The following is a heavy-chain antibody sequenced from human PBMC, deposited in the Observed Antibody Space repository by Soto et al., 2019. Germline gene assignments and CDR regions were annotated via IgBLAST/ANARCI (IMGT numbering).Heavy chain of an antibody. CDR1: GGSISSYY. CDR2: IYYSGST. CDR3: ARRYGSAFDI. Sequence: AETLSLTCTVSGGSISSYYWSWIRQPPGKGLEWIGYIYYSGSTNYNPSLKSRVTISVDTSKNQFSLKLTSVTAADTAVYYCARRYGSAFDIWGQGTMVTVSS. V-gene: IGHV4-59*01. J-gene: IGHJ3*02. D-gene: IGHD3-10*01.